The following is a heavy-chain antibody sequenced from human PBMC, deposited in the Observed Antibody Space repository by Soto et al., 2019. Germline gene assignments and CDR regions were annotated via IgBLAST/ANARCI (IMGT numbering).Heavy chain of an antibody. CDR2: ISWNSNTI. J-gene: IGHJ4*02. V-gene: IGHV3-9*01. Sequence: LRLSCAASGFTFDNYAMHWVRQAPGKGLEWVSGISWNSNTIAYADSGKGRFTISRDNAKNSLYLQMNSLRAEDTAFYYCAKDTGPNWGQGTLVTVSS. CDR3: AKDTGPN. CDR1: GFTFDNYA.